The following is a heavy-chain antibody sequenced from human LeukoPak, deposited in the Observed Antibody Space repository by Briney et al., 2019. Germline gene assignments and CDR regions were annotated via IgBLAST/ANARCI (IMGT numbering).Heavy chain of an antibody. Sequence: ASVKVSCKASGYTFTSYDINWVRQATGQGLEGMGWMNPNSGNTGYAQKFQGRVTMTRNTSISTAYMELSSLRSEDTAVYYCARATTVTTWRYYYYMDVWGKGTTVTISS. CDR2: MNPNSGNT. J-gene: IGHJ6*03. CDR1: GYTFTSYD. D-gene: IGHD4-17*01. V-gene: IGHV1-8*01. CDR3: ARATTVTTWRYYYYMDV.